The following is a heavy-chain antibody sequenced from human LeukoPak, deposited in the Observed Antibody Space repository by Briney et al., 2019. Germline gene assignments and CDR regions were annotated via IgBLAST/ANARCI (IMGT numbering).Heavy chain of an antibody. D-gene: IGHD3-22*01. CDR1: GGSISSSSHY. Sequence: PSETLSLTCAVSGGSISSSSHYWGWIRQPPGKGLEWIGSIYYSGTTYYNPSLRSRVTISVDTSKNQFSLKLSSVTAADTAVYYCARDRSYYDSSGYLDEAFDIWGQGTMVTVSS. CDR3: ARDRSYYDSSGYLDEAFDI. CDR2: IYYSGTT. V-gene: IGHV4-39*07. J-gene: IGHJ3*02.